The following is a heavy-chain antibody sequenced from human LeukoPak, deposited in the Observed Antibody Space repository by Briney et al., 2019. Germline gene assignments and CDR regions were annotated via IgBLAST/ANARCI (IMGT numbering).Heavy chain of an antibody. CDR1: GLTFNDYP. V-gene: IGHV3-43*02. Sequence: AGGSLRLSCAASGLTFNDYPMHWVRHAPGKGLEWVSLISGDGSVTYYADSVKGRFTISRDNSKNSLYLQMNSLRLEDTAFYYCATGSQPGTTFDYWGQGTLVTASS. J-gene: IGHJ4*02. D-gene: IGHD1-14*01. CDR2: ISGDGSVT. CDR3: ATGSQPGTTFDY.